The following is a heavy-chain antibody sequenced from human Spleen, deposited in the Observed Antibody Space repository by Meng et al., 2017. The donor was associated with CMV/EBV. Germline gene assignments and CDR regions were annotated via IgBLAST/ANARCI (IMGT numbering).Heavy chain of an antibody. CDR1: GFTFSSNT. CDR3: ARETHNEFWNGYLYYGMDV. D-gene: IGHD3-3*01. J-gene: IGHJ6*02. CDR2: ISYGGINT. V-gene: IGHV3-30*04. Sequence: GESLKISCAASGFTFSSNTMHWVRRGAGKGPEWVASISYGGINTYYADSVKGRFTISRDNSNTMFYLQMNGLRVEDTAVYYCARETHNEFWNGYLYYGMDVWGQGTTVTVSS.